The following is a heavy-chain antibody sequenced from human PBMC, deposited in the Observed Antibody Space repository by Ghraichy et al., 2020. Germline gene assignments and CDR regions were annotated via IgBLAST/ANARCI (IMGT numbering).Heavy chain of an antibody. V-gene: IGHV4-34*01. D-gene: IGHD6-13*01. Sequence: SETLSLTCAVYGGSFSGYYWSWIRQPPGKGLEWIGEINHSGSTNYNPSLKSRVTISVDTSKNQFSLKLSSVTAADTAVYYCARGTAAGRGGIDYWGQGTLVTVSS. CDR1: GGSFSGYY. CDR2: INHSGST. J-gene: IGHJ4*02. CDR3: ARGTAAGRGGIDY.